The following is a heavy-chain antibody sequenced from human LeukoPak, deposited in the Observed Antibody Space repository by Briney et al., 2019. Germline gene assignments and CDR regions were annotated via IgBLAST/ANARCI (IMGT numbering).Heavy chain of an antibody. CDR1: GYSFTTYW. J-gene: IGHJ5*02. D-gene: IGHD6-13*01. V-gene: IGHV5-51*01. CDR2: IYPGDSDT. Sequence: GESLKISCKGSGYSFTTYWIGWVRQMPGKGLEWMGIIYPGDSDTRYSPSFQGQVTISADKSISTAYLQWSSLKASDTAMYYCARSKTGYSSSWGDPPNWFDPWGQGTLVTVSS. CDR3: ARSKTGYSSSWGDPPNWFDP.